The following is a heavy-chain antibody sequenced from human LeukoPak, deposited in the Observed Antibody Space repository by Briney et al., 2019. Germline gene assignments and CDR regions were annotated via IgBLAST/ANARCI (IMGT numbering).Heavy chain of an antibody. CDR3: ARDTYYYDSSGYYYYFDY. V-gene: IGHV4-31*02. CDR1: GFTFSGYA. Sequence: LRLSCAASGFTFSGYAMSWIRQHPGKGLEWIGYIYYSGSTYYNPSLKSRVTISVDTSKNQFSLKLSSVTAADTAVYYCARDTYYYDSSGYYYYFDYWGQGTLVTVSS. CDR2: IYYSGST. D-gene: IGHD3-22*01. J-gene: IGHJ4*02.